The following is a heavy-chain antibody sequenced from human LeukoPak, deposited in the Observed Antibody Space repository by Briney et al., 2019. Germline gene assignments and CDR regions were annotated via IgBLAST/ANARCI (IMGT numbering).Heavy chain of an antibody. CDR2: ISGSGGST. V-gene: IGHV3-23*01. D-gene: IGHD6-19*01. CDR3: AKYVRIAVAGSDF. CDR1: GFIFSSYA. Sequence: PGGSLRLSCAASGFIFSSYAMSWVRPAPGGWREWVSDISGSGGSTCYAGSVKSQFTISRNNSKSPLYPQETSLRAEDTSEYYGAKYVRIAVAGSDFGGQGTLVSVPS. J-gene: IGHJ4*02.